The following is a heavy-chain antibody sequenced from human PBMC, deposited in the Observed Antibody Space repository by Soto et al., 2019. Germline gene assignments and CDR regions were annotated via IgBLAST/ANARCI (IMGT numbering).Heavy chain of an antibody. J-gene: IGHJ4*02. CDR1: GYTLTELS. CDR3: ATGRVFRDYVTPTDY. D-gene: IGHD3-16*01. Sequence: WASVKVSCKVSGYTLTELSMHWVRQAPGKGLEWMGGFDPEDGETIYAQKFQGRVTMTEDTSTDTAYMELSSLRSEDTAVYYCATGRVFRDYVTPTDYWGQGTLVTVSS. V-gene: IGHV1-24*01. CDR2: FDPEDGET.